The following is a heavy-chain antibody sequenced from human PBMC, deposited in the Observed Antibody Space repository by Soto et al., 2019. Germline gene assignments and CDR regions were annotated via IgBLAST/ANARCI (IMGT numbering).Heavy chain of an antibody. CDR1: GDSVSSNSAA. CDR3: ARDSGGGFCGGDCYDAFDI. J-gene: IGHJ3*02. Sequence: KQSQTLSLTCAISGDSVSSNSAAWNWIRQSPSRGLEWLGRTYYRSKWYNDYAVSVKSRITINPDTSKNQFSLQLNSVTPEDTAVYYCARDSGGGFCGGDCYDAFDIWGQGTMVTVSS. V-gene: IGHV6-1*01. D-gene: IGHD2-21*02. CDR2: TYYRSKWYN.